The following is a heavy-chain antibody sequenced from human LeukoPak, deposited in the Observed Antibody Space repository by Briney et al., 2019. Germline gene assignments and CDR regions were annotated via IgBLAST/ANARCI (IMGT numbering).Heavy chain of an antibody. CDR3: ARDFQYGSGSYRNWFDP. D-gene: IGHD3-10*01. CDR1: GGSISSYY. CDR2: IYTSGST. V-gene: IGHV4-4*07. Sequence: SETLSLTCTASGGSISSYYWSWIRQPAGKGLEWIGRIYTSGSTNYNPSLKSRVTMSVDTSKNQFSLKLSSVTAADTAVYYCARDFQYGSGSYRNWFDPWGQGTLVTVSS. J-gene: IGHJ5*02.